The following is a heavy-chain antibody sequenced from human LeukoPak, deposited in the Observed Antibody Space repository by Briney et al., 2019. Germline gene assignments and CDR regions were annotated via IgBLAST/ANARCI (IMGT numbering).Heavy chain of an antibody. CDR2: INPNSGGT. J-gene: IGHJ5*02. D-gene: IGHD6-19*01. Sequence: ASVKVSCKASGYTFTGNYMHWVRQAPGQGLEWMGWINPNSGGTNYAQKFQGRVTMTRDTSISTAYMELSRLRSDDTAVYYCARVLHSSGWYYNWFDPWGQGTLVTVSS. CDR1: GYTFTGNY. CDR3: ARVLHSSGWYYNWFDP. V-gene: IGHV1-2*02.